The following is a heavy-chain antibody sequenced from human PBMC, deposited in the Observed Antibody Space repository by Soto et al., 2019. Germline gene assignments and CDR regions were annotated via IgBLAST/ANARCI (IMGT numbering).Heavy chain of an antibody. Sequence: ASVKVSCKASGYIFTGYYMHWVRQAPGQGLEWMGWINPNSGGTNYAQKFQGWVTMTRDTSISTAYMELSRLRSDDTAVYYCALSITMVRGAAFDIWGQGTMVTVS. CDR1: GYIFTGYY. CDR3: ALSITMVRGAAFDI. V-gene: IGHV1-2*04. J-gene: IGHJ3*02. D-gene: IGHD3-10*01. CDR2: INPNSGGT.